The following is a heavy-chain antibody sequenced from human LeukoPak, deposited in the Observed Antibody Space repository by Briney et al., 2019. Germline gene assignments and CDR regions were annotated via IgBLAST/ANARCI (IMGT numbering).Heavy chain of an antibody. CDR2: IYYSGST. D-gene: IGHD5-18*01. V-gene: IGHV4-59*12. CDR3: ARENRRCSYSYYFDY. Sequence: PSETLSLTCTVSGGSISSYYWSWIRQPPGKGLEWIGYIYYSGSTYYNPSLKSRVTISVDTSKNQFSLKLSSVTAADTAVYYCARENRRCSYSYYFDYWGQGTLVTVSS. J-gene: IGHJ4*02. CDR1: GGSISSYY.